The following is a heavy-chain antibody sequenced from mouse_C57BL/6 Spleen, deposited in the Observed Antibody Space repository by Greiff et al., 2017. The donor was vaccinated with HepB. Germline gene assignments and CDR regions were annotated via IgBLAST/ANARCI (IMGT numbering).Heavy chain of an antibody. CDR3: ARQDGSSLWYFDV. CDR1: GYTFTSYW. J-gene: IGHJ1*03. CDR2: IDPSDSYT. Sequence: QVQLQQPGAELVMPGASVKLSCKASGYTFTSYWIHWVKQRPGQGLEWIGEIDPSDSYTNYNQKFKGKSTLTVDKSSSTAYMQLSSLTSEDSAVYYCARQDGSSLWYFDVWGTGTTVTVSS. V-gene: IGHV1-69*01. D-gene: IGHD1-1*01.